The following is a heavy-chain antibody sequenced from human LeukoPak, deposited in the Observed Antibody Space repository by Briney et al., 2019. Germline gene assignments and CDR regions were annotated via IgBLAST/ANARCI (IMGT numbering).Heavy chain of an antibody. V-gene: IGHV1-69*05. J-gene: IGHJ3*02. CDR2: IIPIFGTT. Sequence: SVKVSCKASGGIFSTYAISWVRQAPGQGLEWLGGIIPIFGTTHYAQKLQGRVTITTDESTTTAYMELSSLIFEDTAIYYCVRDGGIAAAGTRGFDIWGQGTMVIVSS. D-gene: IGHD6-13*01. CDR1: GGIFSTYA. CDR3: VRDGGIAAAGTRGFDI.